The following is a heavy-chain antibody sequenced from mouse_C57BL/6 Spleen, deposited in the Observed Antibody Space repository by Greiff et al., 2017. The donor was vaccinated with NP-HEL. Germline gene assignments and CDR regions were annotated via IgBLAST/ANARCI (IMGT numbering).Heavy chain of an antibody. CDR3: ARNYGSSYGFAY. Sequence: DVKLVESGVGLVKPGGSLKLSCAASGFTFSDYGMHWVRQAPEKGLEWVAYISSGSSTIYYADTVKGRFTISRDNAKNTLFLQMTSLRSEDTAMYYCARNYGSSYGFAYWGQGTLVTVSA. CDR2: ISSGSSTI. J-gene: IGHJ3*01. D-gene: IGHD1-1*01. CDR1: GFTFSDYG. V-gene: IGHV5-17*01.